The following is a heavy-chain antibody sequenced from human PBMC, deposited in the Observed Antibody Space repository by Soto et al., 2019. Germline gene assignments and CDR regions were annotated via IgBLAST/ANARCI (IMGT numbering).Heavy chain of an antibody. V-gene: IGHV3-21*02. CDR1: GFSVATYN. J-gene: IGHJ4*02. D-gene: IGHD3-16*01. CDR3: AFYDALVCVD. CDR2: ITTSTSSNV. Sequence: EVQLVESGGGLVKPGGSLRLTCAASGFSVATYNMNCVRQAPGKGLECVSSITTSTSSNVYYADSVKGRFTISRDSAMNSLYLQMNSRRAEETGLYVCAFYDALVCVDRGQGTLVTVSS.